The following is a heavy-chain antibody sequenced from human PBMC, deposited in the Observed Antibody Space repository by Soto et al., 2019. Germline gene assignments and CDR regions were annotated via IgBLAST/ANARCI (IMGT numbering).Heavy chain of an antibody. Sequence: PGGSLRLSCAASGFTFSSYGMNWVRQAPGKGLEWVANIKQDGSEKYYVDSVKGRFTISRDNAKNSLYLQMNSLRAEDTAVYYSARDPQTVAFDIGGKGTRVT. CDR2: IKQDGSEK. D-gene: IGHD1-1*01. CDR1: GFTFSSYG. CDR3: ARDPQTVAFDI. V-gene: IGHV3-7*03. J-gene: IGHJ3*02.